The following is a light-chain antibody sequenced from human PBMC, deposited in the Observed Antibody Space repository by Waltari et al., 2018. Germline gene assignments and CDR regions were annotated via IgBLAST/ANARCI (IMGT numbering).Light chain of an antibody. Sequence: EIQMTQSQSSLSASVGARVTITCQASQDISNYLNWYQQKPGKAPKLLIYDASNLETGVPSRFSGSGSGTDFTFTISSLQPEDIATYYCQDYNTYTFGQGTKVGIK. V-gene: IGKV1-33*01. CDR1: QDISNY. J-gene: IGKJ1*01. CDR2: DAS. CDR3: QDYNTYT.